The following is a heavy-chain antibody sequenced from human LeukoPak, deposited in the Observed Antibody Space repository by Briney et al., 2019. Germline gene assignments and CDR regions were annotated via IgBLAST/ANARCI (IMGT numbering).Heavy chain of an antibody. CDR1: GYTFTSYG. CDR2: ISAYNGNT. D-gene: IGHD1-7*01. CDR3: ARAMTGTRPGAFDI. Sequence: GASVKVSCKASGYTFTSYGISWVRQAPGQGLEWMGWISAYNGNTNYAQKFQGRVTMTRDMSTSTVYMELSSLRSEDTAVYYCARAMTGTRPGAFDIWGQGTMVTVSS. J-gene: IGHJ3*02. V-gene: IGHV1-18*01.